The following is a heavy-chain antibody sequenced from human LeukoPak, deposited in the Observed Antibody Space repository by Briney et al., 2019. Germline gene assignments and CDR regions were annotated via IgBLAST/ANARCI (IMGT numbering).Heavy chain of an antibody. CDR1: GGSISSYC. CDR3: AATSSTSLDY. J-gene: IGHJ4*02. V-gene: IGHV4-59*01. CDR2: IYYSGST. Sequence: SETLSLTCTVSGGSISSYCWSWIRQPPGKGLEWIGYIYYSGSTNYNPSLKSRVTISVDTSKNQFSLKLSSVTAADTAVYYCAATSSTSLDYWGQGTLVTVSS. D-gene: IGHD2-2*01.